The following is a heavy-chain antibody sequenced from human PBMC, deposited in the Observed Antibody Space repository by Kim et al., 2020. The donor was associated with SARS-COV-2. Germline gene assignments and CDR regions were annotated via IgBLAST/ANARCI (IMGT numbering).Heavy chain of an antibody. CDR3: ARGPVDGFNLEGFLWFDT. V-gene: IGHV1-69*13. CDR2: IIPFFGTP. J-gene: IGHJ5*02. Sequence: SVKVSCKASGGTFSSSAFNWVRHAPGQGLEWMGGIIPFFGTPNYAQKFQGRITITADDSTTTAYMELSSLGSEDTAVYFCARGPVDGFNLEGFLWFDTWGQGTLVSVSS. D-gene: IGHD2-15*01. CDR1: GGTFSSSA.